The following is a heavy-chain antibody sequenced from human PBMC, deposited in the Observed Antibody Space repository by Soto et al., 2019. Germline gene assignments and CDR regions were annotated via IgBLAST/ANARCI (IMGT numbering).Heavy chain of an antibody. Sequence: QVQLVESGGGLVKPGGSLRLSCAASGFTFSDYYMSWIRQAPGKGLEWVSYISSSPTYTDYADSVKGRFTISRDNAKNSLYLQMNSLRAEDTAVYYCTRRRWDAFDIWGQGTMVTVSS. CDR1: GFTFSDYY. J-gene: IGHJ3*02. V-gene: IGHV3-11*05. CDR2: ISSSPTYT. D-gene: IGHD6-13*01. CDR3: TRRRWDAFDI.